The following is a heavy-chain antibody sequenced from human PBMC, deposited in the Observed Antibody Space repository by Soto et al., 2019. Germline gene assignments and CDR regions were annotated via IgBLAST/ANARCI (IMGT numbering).Heavy chain of an antibody. Sequence: SETLSLTCAVYGGSFSGYYWSWIRQPPGRGLEWIGEINHSGSTNYNPSLKSRVTISVDTSKNQFSLKLSSVTAADTAVYYCASAGRYYGSGRYYTPLRGYYYYGMDVWGQGTTVTVSS. J-gene: IGHJ6*02. CDR3: ASAGRYYGSGRYYTPLRGYYYYGMDV. D-gene: IGHD3-10*01. CDR2: INHSGST. V-gene: IGHV4-34*01. CDR1: GGSFSGYY.